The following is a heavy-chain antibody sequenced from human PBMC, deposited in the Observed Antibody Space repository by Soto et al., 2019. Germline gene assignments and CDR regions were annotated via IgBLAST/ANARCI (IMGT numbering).Heavy chain of an antibody. CDR1: GFTFSSYG. CDR3: ARVQGFTIFGPPHY. CDR2: IWYDGSNK. V-gene: IGHV3-33*01. J-gene: IGHJ4*02. Sequence: SLRLSCAASGFTFSSYGMHWVRQAPGKGLEWVAVIWYDGSNKYYADSVKGRFTISRDNSKNTLYLQMNSLRAEDTAVYYCARVQGFTIFGPPHYWGQGTLVTVSS. D-gene: IGHD3-3*01.